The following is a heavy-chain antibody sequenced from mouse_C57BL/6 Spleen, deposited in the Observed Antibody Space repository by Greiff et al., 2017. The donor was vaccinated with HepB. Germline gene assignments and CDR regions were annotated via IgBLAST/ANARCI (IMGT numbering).Heavy chain of an antibody. J-gene: IGHJ2*01. V-gene: IGHV3-6*01. CDR1: GYSITSGYY. Sequence: DVQLVESGPGLVKPSQSLSLTCSVTGYSITSGYYWNWIRQFPGNKLEWMGYISYDGSNNYNPSLKNRISITRDTSKNQFFLKLNSVTTEDTATYYCARITTVGGYFDYWGQGTTLTVSS. D-gene: IGHD1-1*01. CDR3: ARITTVGGYFDY. CDR2: ISYDGSN.